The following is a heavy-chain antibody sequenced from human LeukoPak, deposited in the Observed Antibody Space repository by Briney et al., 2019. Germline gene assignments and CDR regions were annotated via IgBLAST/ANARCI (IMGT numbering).Heavy chain of an antibody. CDR2: IYHSGST. D-gene: IGHD3-10*01. J-gene: IGHJ6*03. V-gene: IGHV4-38-2*02. CDR3: ARGPLVRGVITYYYYHMDV. CDR1: GYSISSGYY. Sequence: PSETLSLTCTVSGYSISSGYYWGWIRQPPGKGLEWIGSIYHSGSTYYNPSLKSRVTISVDTSKNQFSLKLSSVTAADTAVYYCARGPLVRGVITYYYYHMDVWGKGTTVTVSS.